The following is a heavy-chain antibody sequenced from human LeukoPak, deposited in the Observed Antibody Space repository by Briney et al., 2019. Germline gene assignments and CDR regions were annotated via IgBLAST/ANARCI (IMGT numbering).Heavy chain of an antibody. J-gene: IGHJ4*02. Sequence: PSETLSLTCTVSGDSISSSPYYWGWIRQPPGKGLEWIGTISNRWSTYYNTSLRSRLTISVDTAKNPFSLKLNSVTAADTAVYYCARHRWNDEFYFDYWGQGTLVT. CDR1: GDSISSSPYY. CDR3: ARHRWNDEFYFDY. V-gene: IGHV4-39*01. CDR2: ISNRWST. D-gene: IGHD1-1*01.